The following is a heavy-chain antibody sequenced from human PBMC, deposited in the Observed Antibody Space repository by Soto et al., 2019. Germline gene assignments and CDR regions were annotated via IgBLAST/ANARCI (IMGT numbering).Heavy chain of an antibody. CDR2: VYYSGRA. J-gene: IGHJ4*02. CDR1: GGSISSGGYF. Sequence: QVQLQESGPGLVKPSQTLSLTCTVSGGSISSGGYFWSWVRQHPGKGLEWMGNVYYSGRAYYNPSIKSRVTISVDTSKNHFSLNLSSVNAADTAVYYCARFAKEENPKVGSWYYFDYWGQGTRVTVSS. V-gene: IGHV4-31*03. D-gene: IGHD6-13*01. CDR3: ARFAKEENPKVGSWYYFDY.